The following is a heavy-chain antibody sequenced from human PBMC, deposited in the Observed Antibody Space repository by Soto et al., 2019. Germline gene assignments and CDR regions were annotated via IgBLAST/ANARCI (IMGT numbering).Heavy chain of an antibody. Sequence: QLQLQESGPGLVKPSETLSLTCTVSGGSISSSSYYWGWIRQPPGKGLEWSGSIYYSGSTYYNPSLKSRVTISVDTSKNQFSLKLSSVTAADTAVYYCARLRDPLISVGATRDYFDYWGQGTLVTVSS. CDR2: IYYSGST. CDR1: GGSISSSSYY. V-gene: IGHV4-39*01. D-gene: IGHD1-26*01. J-gene: IGHJ4*02. CDR3: ARLRDPLISVGATRDYFDY.